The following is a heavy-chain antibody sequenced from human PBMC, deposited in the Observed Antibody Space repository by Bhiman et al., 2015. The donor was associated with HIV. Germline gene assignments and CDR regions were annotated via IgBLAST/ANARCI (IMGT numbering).Heavy chain of an antibody. V-gene: IGHV3-30-3*01. CDR1: GFTFSNYP. D-gene: IGHD6-6*01. CDR2: ISYDGSNK. J-gene: IGHJ6*02. CDR3: ARPSGPIAGRPLSFLLDYYYYGMDV. Sequence: QVQLVESGGGVVQPGRSLRVSCAGSGFTFSNYPMHWVRQAPGKGLEWVAVISYDGSNKYYADSVKGRFTISRDNSKNTLYLQMNSLRAEDTALYYCARPSGPIAGRPLSFLLDYYYYGMDVWGQGP.